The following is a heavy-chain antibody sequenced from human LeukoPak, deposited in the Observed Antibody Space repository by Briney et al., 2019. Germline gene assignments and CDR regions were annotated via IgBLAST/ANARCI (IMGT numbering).Heavy chain of an antibody. CDR3: ARDRSYIWFDP. J-gene: IGHJ5*02. CDR2: VYYSGST. V-gene: IGHV4-59*01. Sequence: PSETLSLTCTVSGGSISNYYWTWIRQPPGKGLEWIAYVYYSGSTNYNPSLKSRVTISVDTSKNQFSLKLSSVTAADTAVYYCARDRSYIWFDPWGQGTLVTVSS. CDR1: GGSISNYY. D-gene: IGHD1-26*01.